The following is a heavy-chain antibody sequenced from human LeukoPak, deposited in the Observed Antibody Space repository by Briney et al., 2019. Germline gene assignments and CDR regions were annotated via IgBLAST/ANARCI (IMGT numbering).Heavy chain of an antibody. CDR2: IFDDVSDI. Sequence: GRSLRLSCAAAGFTFRSHAMHWVRQAPGKGLEWVAVIFDDVSDIDYADFVKGRFTISRDNSKNTVYLQMNSLSAEDTAVYYCAKDRHTLRFLDGAFDIWGQGTVVTVSS. V-gene: IGHV3-30*04. CDR3: AKDRHTLRFLDGAFDI. J-gene: IGHJ3*02. CDR1: GFTFRSHA. D-gene: IGHD3-3*01.